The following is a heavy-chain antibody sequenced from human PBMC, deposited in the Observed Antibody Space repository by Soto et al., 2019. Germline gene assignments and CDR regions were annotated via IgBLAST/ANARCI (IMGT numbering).Heavy chain of an antibody. V-gene: IGHV3-30*18. CDR2: ISYDGSNT. CDR3: AKEGHHLAFEY. Sequence: QVQLVESGGGGVQPGRSLRLSCATSGFSFGGFGMHWVRQVPGKGLEWVAAISYDGSNTYYADSVKGRFTISRDNSQNTLFLQMNSLRAEDTAVYNGAKEGHHLAFEYWGHGTLVAVSS. CDR1: GFSFGGFG. J-gene: IGHJ4*01.